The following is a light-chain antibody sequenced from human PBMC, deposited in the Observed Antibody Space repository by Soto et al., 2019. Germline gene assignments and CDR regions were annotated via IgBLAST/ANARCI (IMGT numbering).Light chain of an antibody. CDR3: QQYGISPYN. J-gene: IGKJ2*01. V-gene: IGKV3-20*01. Sequence: IVLTQSPGTLSLSPGERATLSCRASQSVSSTYLAWYQHKPGKAPRILIYGASSRATGIPDRFSGSRSGTGFTLTISSLEPHDCAVYYCQQYGISPYNFGQGTKLAIK. CDR2: GAS. CDR1: QSVSSTY.